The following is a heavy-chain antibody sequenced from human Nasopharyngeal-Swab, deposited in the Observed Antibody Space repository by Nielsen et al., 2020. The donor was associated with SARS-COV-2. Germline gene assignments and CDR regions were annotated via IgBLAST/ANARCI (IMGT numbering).Heavy chain of an antibody. CDR3: ARGYDSSGYYDYYYYYYYMDV. D-gene: IGHD3-22*01. J-gene: IGHJ6*03. V-gene: IGHV4-4*02. CDR1: GGSISSRNW. Sequence: SETLSLTCAVSGGSISSRNWWSWFRQPPGTGLEWIGEIYHSGSTNYNPSLKSRVTISVDTSKNQFSLKLSSVTAADTAVYYCARGYDSSGYYDYYYYYYYMDVWGKGTTVTVSS. CDR2: IYHSGST.